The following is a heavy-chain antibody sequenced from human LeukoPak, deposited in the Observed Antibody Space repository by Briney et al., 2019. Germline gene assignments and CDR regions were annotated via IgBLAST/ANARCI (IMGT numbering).Heavy chain of an antibody. J-gene: IGHJ4*02. D-gene: IGHD6-13*01. CDR1: GCSFSSYW. CDR2: LNTERRST. CDR3: ARVAYSSNWYSDY. Sequence: GGSLPLSCPASGCSFSSYWLHWVRQAPGKGLVWVSRLNTERRSTNYADSLKGRFTISRDNAKNTLYLQMNSLRAEDTAIYYCARVAYSSNWYSDYWGGRTLIGVST. V-gene: IGHV3-74*01.